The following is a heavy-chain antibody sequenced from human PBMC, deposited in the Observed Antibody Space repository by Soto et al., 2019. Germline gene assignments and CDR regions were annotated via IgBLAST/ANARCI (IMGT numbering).Heavy chain of an antibody. CDR3: VKAKAGGTDFRLDY. CDR1: GLTFSTYA. CDR2: VSDDSTKT. J-gene: IGHJ4*02. V-gene: IGHV3-30*03. Sequence: QVHLVESGGGVVQPGRSLRLSCEASGLTFSTYAMHWVRQAPGKALEWLAIVSDDSTKTHHAESVKGRITISRENSKNTLYLQMNSLRVEDTAVYYCVKAKAGGTDFRLDYWGQGTLVTVSS. D-gene: IGHD1-26*01.